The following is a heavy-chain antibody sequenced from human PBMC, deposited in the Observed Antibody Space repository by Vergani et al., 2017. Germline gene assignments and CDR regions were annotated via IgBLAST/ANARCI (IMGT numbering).Heavy chain of an antibody. CDR1: GFTFSSYA. D-gene: IGHD3-16*01. CDR2: ISGSGGST. J-gene: IGHJ6*02. V-gene: IGHV3-23*04. CDR3: AKGAGDGPHYYYYGMDV. Sequence: VQLVESGGGVVQPGRSLRLSCAASGFTFSSYAMSWVRQAPGKGLEWVSDISGSGGSTYYADSVKGRFTISRDNSKNTLYLQMNSLRAEDPAVYYCAKGAGDGPHYYYYGMDVWGQGTTVTVSS.